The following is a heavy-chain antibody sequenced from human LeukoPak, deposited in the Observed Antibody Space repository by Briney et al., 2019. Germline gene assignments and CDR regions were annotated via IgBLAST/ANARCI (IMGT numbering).Heavy chain of an antibody. D-gene: IGHD2-15*01. CDR3: ARRDNYDY. V-gene: IGHV3-74*01. J-gene: IGHJ4*02. Sequence: PGGSLRLSCAASGFTLSGDWMHWVRQAPGKGLVWVSRINSDGSSTSYADSVKGRFSISRDNARNTLYLQMNSLRAEDTAVYYCARRDNYDYWGQGTLVTVSS. CDR2: INSDGSST. CDR1: GFTLSGDW.